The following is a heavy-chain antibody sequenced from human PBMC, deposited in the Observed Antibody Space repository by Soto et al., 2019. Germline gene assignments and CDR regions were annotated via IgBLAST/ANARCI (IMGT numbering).Heavy chain of an antibody. J-gene: IGHJ4*02. CDR2: ISYDGSNK. D-gene: IGHD6-19*01. Sequence: GGSLRLSCAASGFTFSSYAMHWVRQAPGKGLEWVAVISYDGSNKYYADSVKGRFAISRDNSKNTLYLQMNSLRAEDTAVYYCARDAWYMSSGWPAYYFDYWGQGTLVTVSS. CDR3: ARDAWYMSSGWPAYYFDY. V-gene: IGHV3-30*09. CDR1: GFTFSSYA.